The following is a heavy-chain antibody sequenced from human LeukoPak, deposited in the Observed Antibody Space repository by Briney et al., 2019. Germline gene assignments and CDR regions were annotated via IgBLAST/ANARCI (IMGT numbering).Heavy chain of an antibody. J-gene: IGHJ4*02. D-gene: IGHD3-16*01. Sequence: GGSLRLSCAASGFTFSSYGVHWVRQAPGKGLEWVAVILSDGSKEFYTDSVKGRFTISRDNSKNTLYLQMNSLRAEDTAVYYCARPRAYDSRDLDYWGQGTLVTVSS. V-gene: IGHV3-33*01. CDR3: ARPRAYDSRDLDY. CDR2: ILSDGSKE. CDR1: GFTFSSYG.